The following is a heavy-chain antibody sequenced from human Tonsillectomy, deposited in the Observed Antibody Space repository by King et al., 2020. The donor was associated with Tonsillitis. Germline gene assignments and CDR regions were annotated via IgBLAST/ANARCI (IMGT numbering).Heavy chain of an antibody. V-gene: IGHV2-26*01. Sequence: QVTLKESGPVLVKPTETLTLTCTVSGFSLSNGRMGVSWIRQPPGKALEWLAHIFSNDEKSCSTSLKSRLTISKDTSKSQVVLTMTNMDPVDTATYYCARIRDSSGWYWYFDLWGRGTLVTVSS. J-gene: IGHJ2*01. D-gene: IGHD6-19*01. CDR2: IFSNDEK. CDR1: GFSLSNGRMG. CDR3: ARIRDSSGWYWYFDL.